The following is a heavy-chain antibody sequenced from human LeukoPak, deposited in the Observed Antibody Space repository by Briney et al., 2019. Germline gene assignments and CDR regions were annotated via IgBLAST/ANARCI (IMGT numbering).Heavy chain of an antibody. D-gene: IGHD6-19*01. CDR1: GDSITSGGYY. J-gene: IGHJ4*02. CDR3: ARVRESSGWNGHRIDY. V-gene: IGHV4-31*03. CDR2: IYYSGST. Sequence: TLSLTCSVSGDSITSGGYYWSWLRQFPGKGLEWIGHIYYSGSTYYNVSLQSRMTISIATSKIQFSLTLKSVSAADTAVYYCARVRESSGWNGHRIDYWGQGTLVTVSS.